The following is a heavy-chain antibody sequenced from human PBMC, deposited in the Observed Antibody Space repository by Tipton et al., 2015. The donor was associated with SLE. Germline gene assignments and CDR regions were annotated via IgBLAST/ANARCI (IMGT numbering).Heavy chain of an antibody. CDR2: IYYSGST. V-gene: IGHV4-59*12. Sequence: TLSLTCTVSGGSISSYYWSWIRQPPGKGLEWIGYIYYSGSTNYNPSLKSRVTISVDTSKNQFSLKLSSVTAADTAVYYCARVGAAAGTGARCWYFDLWGRGTLVTVSS. J-gene: IGHJ2*01. CDR3: ARVGAAAGTGARCWYFDL. D-gene: IGHD6-13*01. CDR1: GGSISSYY.